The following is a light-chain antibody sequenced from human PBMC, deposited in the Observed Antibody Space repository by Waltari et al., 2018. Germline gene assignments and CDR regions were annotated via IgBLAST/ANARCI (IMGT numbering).Light chain of an antibody. J-gene: IGKJ2*03. CDR2: EAS. Sequence: DIQMTQSPSSLSASVGDRVTITCRASQGITNDLAWYQQKPGETPKLLIYEASSVQSGIPSRFSGSGAVTDFALTISSLQSEDFATYYCQHYYSIPYSFGQGTKVEIK. CDR1: QGITND. V-gene: IGKV1-NL1*01. CDR3: QHYYSIPYS.